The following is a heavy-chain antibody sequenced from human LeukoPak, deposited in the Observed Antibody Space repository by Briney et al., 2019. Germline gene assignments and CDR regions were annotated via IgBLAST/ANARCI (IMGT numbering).Heavy chain of an antibody. CDR2: INSDGSST. Sequence: GGSLRLSCAASGFTFSSYAMSWVRQAPGKGLVWVSRINSDGSSTSYADSVKGRFTISRDNAKNTLYLQMNSLRAEDTAVYYCARAYCSGGSCYSSNFVFDYWGQGTLVTVSS. D-gene: IGHD2-15*01. CDR3: ARAYCSGGSCYSSNFVFDY. CDR1: GFTFSSYA. V-gene: IGHV3-74*01. J-gene: IGHJ4*02.